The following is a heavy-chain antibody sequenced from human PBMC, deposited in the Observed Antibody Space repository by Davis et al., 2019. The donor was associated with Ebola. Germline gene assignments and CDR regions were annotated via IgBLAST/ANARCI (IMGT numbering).Heavy chain of an antibody. Sequence: GGSLRLSCKGSGYSFSTYWIAWVRQMPGKGLEWMGVIFPDDSDTRYSPSFQGQVTISADKSTSTAYLQWNGLKAPDTAIYYCARSAYSNYYFDYWGQGTLVTVSS. CDR1: GYSFSTYW. J-gene: IGHJ4*02. D-gene: IGHD4-11*01. V-gene: IGHV5-51*01. CDR2: IFPDDSDT. CDR3: ARSAYSNYYFDY.